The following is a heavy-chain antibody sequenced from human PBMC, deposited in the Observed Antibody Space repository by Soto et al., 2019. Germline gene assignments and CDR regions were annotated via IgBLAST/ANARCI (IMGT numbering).Heavy chain of an antibody. V-gene: IGHV3-23*01. CDR2: ISGSGGST. Sequence: PGGSLRLSCAASGFTFSSYAMSWVRQAPGKGLEWVSAISGSGGSTYYADSVKGRFTISRDNSKNTLYLQMNSLRAEDTAVYYCAKDWYSSSWRVSLYYYYYGMDVWGQGTTVTVSS. CDR3: AKDWYSSSWRVSLYYYYYGMDV. J-gene: IGHJ6*02. CDR1: GFTFSSYA. D-gene: IGHD6-13*01.